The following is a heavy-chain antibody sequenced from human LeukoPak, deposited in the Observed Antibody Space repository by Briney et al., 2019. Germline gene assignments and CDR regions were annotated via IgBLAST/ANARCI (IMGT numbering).Heavy chain of an antibody. CDR1: GYTFTSYS. CDR3: ARSPHILTGENFDY. CDR2: INPNSGGT. J-gene: IGHJ4*02. Sequence: ASVKVSCKASGYTFTSYSMHWVRQAPGQGLEWMRWINPNSGGTNYAQKFQGRVTMTRDTSITTAYMEMSRLRSDDTALYYCARSPHILTGENFDYWGQGTLVTVSS. V-gene: IGHV1-2*02. D-gene: IGHD3-9*01.